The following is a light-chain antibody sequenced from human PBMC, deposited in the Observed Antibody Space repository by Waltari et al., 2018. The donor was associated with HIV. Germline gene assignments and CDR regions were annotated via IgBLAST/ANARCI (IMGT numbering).Light chain of an antibody. J-gene: IGLJ2*01. V-gene: IGLV2-11*01. CDR1: SSDVGRYDY. CDR2: DDT. CDR3: CSYAGGYTLV. Sequence: QSTLTQPRSVSGSPGQSVTISCTGTSSDVGRYDYVSCYQQHPGKAPKLIIYDDTTRPSRVPDRFTGSKSGNTASLTIPGLQAGDESDFYCCSYAGGYTLVFGGGTKLTVL.